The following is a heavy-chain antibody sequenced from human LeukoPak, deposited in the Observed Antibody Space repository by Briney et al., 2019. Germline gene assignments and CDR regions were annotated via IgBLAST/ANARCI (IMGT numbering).Heavy chain of an antibody. CDR1: GFTFSSYV. CDR2: ISYDGSNK. D-gene: IGHD1-26*01. Sequence: GGSLRLSCAASGFTFSSYVMHWVRQAPGKGLEWVAFISYDGSNKYYADSVKGRFTISRDNSKNTLYLQMNNLRAEDTAVYYCAKDSQWGKVGTKGGYFDYWGQGTLVTVSS. CDR3: AKDSQWGKVGTKGGYFDY. J-gene: IGHJ4*02. V-gene: IGHV3-30*18.